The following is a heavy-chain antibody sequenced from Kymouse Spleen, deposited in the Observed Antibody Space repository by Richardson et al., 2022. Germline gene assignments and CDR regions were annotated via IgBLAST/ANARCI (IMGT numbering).Heavy chain of an antibody. CDR2: IWYDGSNK. D-gene: IGHD3-10*01. CDR3: ARDGTLLWFGELLATTTVWTS. Sequence: QVQLVESGGGVVQPGRSLRLSCAASGFTFSSYGMHWVRQAPGKGLEWVAVIWYDGSNKYYADSVKGRFTISRDNSKNTLYLQMNSLRAEDTAVYYCARDGTLLWFGELLATTTVWTSGAKGPRSPSPQ. CDR1: GFTFSSYG. J-gene: IGHJ6*02. V-gene: IGHV3-33*01.